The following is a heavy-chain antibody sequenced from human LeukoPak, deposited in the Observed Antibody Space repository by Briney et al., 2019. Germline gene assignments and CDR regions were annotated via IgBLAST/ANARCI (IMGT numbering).Heavy chain of an antibody. CDR1: GFTFSNSP. CDR2: ISYGGSDK. J-gene: IGHJ4*02. CDR3: ARDRSTGLDY. Sequence: GGSLRLSCAASGFTFSNSPMHWVRQAPGKGLEWVAIISYGGSDKYYADSVKGRFIISRGNSKNTLFLQMNSLRVEDTAVYYCARDRSTGLDYWGQGTLVTVSS. V-gene: IGHV3-30*04. D-gene: IGHD2-2*01.